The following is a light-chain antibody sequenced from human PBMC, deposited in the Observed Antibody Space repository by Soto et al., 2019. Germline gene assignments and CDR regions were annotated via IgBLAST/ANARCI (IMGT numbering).Light chain of an antibody. CDR3: QQYNSWPPIT. CDR2: GAS. V-gene: IGKV3-15*01. J-gene: IGKJ5*01. CDR1: QSVRDN. Sequence: EIGLTQSPGTLSLSPGERATLSCRASQSVRDNLAWYQQKPGQAPRLVIYGASTRATGIPARFSGGGSGTEFTLTISSLQSEDFAVYYCQQYNSWPPITFGQGTRLEIK.